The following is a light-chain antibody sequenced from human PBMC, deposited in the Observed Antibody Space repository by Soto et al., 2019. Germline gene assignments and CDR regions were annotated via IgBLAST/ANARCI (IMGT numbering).Light chain of an antibody. CDR2: LGS. CDR1: QSLLHKNGYNY. J-gene: IGKJ4*01. V-gene: IGKV2-28*01. Sequence: DIVMTQSPLSLPVTPGEPASISCRSSQSLLHKNGYNYLDWYLQKPGQSPQLLIYLGSNRASGVPGRFSGSGSGTDFTLKISRVEAEDVGVYYCMQSLQPALTFGGGTKVEIK. CDR3: MQSLQPALT.